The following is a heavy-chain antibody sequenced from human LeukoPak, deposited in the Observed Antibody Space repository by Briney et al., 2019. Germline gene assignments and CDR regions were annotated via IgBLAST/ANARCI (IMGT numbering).Heavy chain of an antibody. D-gene: IGHD6-19*01. CDR3: ARDRVAADSGNYFDY. CDR1: GFTFSSYG. J-gene: IGHJ4*02. CDR2: IWYDGSNK. Sequence: GGSLRLSCAASGFTFSSYGMHWVRQAPGKGLEWVAIIWYDGSNKYYADSVQGRFTISRDNSKNTLYLQMNGLRAEDTAVYYCARDRVAADSGNYFDYWGQGTLVTVSS. V-gene: IGHV3-33*01.